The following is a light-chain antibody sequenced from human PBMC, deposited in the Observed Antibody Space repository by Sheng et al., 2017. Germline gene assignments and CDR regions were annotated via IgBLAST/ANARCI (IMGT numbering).Light chain of an antibody. Sequence: DILMTQSPSSLSASVGDRVTITCQASQHIRSYLNWFQQKPGKAPKLVISDASNLQTGVPSRFSGSGYGTNFTFTISSLQPEDIATYFCQHYDSFPVTFGGGPRWTSN. CDR3: QHYDSFPVT. CDR1: QHIRSY. J-gene: IGKJ4*01. CDR2: DAS. V-gene: IGKV1-33*01.